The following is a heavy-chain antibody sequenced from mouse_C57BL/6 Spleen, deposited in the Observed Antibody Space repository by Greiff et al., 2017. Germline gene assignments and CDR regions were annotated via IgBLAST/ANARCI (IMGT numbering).Heavy chain of an antibody. CDR1: GYTFTSYT. V-gene: IGHV1-4*01. CDR3: AGADYGSSPFAY. CDR2: INPSSGNT. J-gene: IGHJ3*01. D-gene: IGHD1-1*01. Sequence: QVQLQQSGAELARPGASVKMSCKASGYTFTSYTMHWVKQRPGQGLEWIGYINPSSGNTKYNQKFKDKATLTADKSSSTAYMQLCSLTSKDSAVYYCAGADYGSSPFAYWGQGTLVTVSA.